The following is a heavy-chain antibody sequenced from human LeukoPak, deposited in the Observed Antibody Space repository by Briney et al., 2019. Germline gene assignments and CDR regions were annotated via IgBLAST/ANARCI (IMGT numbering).Heavy chain of an antibody. Sequence: SCKASGGTFSSYAMSWVRQAPGKGLEWVSAISGSGGSTYYADSVKGRFTISRDNSKNTLYLQMNSLRAEDTAVYYCATDTPSMVRGVNPPYYYYYMDVWGKGTTVTVSS. D-gene: IGHD3-10*01. CDR3: ATDTPSMVRGVNPPYYYYYMDV. CDR2: ISGSGGST. V-gene: IGHV3-23*01. J-gene: IGHJ6*03. CDR1: GGTFSSYA.